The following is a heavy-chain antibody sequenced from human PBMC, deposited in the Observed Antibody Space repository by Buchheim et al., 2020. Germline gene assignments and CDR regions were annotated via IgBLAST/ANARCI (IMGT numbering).Heavy chain of an antibody. J-gene: IGHJ4*02. V-gene: IGHV3-30*18. CDR1: GFTFSSYG. D-gene: IGHD6-19*01. CDR3: AKDLRYSSGWGFDY. Sequence: QVQLVESGGGVVQPGRSLRLSCAASGFTFSSYGMHWVRQAPGKGLEWVAVISYDGSNKYYADSVKGRFTISRDTSKNTLYLQMNSLRAEDTAVYYCAKDLRYSSGWGFDYWGQGTL. CDR2: ISYDGSNK.